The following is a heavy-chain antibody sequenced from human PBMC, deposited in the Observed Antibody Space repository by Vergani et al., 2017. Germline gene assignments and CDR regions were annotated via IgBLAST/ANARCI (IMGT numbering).Heavy chain of an antibody. CDR1: GFTFGYYV. Sequence: EVQLVESGGDLVQPGRSLRLSCTASGFTFGYYVMDWFGQAPGQGLEWVGGIRSKAYGQATIYAASVKGRFTISTDESKSIAYLQMNNLQTEDTAMYYCATEPLGYCSGPRCXDYFDNWGKGTLVTVSS. D-gene: IGHD2-15*01. CDR2: IRSKAYGQAT. V-gene: IGHV3-49*03. J-gene: IGHJ4*02. CDR3: ATEPLGYCSGPRCXDYFDN.